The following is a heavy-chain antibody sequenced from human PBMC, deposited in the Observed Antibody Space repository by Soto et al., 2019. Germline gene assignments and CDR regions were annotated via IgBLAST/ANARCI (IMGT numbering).Heavy chain of an antibody. V-gene: IGHV3-7*05. D-gene: IGHD4-4*01. Sequence: GGSLRLSCAASGFTFSSYWMSWVRQAPGKGLEWVANIKQDGSEKYYVDSVKGRFTISRDNAKNSLYLQMNSLRAEDTAVYYCARDITRGPYSNYVGYYYGMDVWGQGTTVTVSS. CDR3: ARDITRGPYSNYVGYYYGMDV. J-gene: IGHJ6*02. CDR2: IKQDGSEK. CDR1: GFTFSSYW.